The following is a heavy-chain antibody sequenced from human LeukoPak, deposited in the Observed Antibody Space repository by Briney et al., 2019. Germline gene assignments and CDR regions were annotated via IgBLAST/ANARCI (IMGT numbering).Heavy chain of an antibody. CDR1: GFTFSSSA. J-gene: IGHJ4*02. CDR3: ARGQWLVTSSFDY. CDR2: ISGSGGAT. Sequence: GGSLTLSCAASGFTFSSSAMNWVRQAPGKGLEWVSAISGSGGATYYADSVQDRFTVSRDNSKNTLYLQMSSLRAEDTALYYCARGQWLVTSSFDYWGQGTLVTVSS. V-gene: IGHV3-23*01. D-gene: IGHD6-19*01.